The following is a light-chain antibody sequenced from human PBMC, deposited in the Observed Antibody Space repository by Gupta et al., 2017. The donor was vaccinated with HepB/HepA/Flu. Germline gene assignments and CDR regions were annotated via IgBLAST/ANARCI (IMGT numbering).Light chain of an antibody. CDR3: RQSLQTPFT. CDR1: QSLMHSNGYNY. V-gene: IGKV2-28*01. CDR2: LGS. J-gene: IGKJ3*01. Sequence: DIVMTQSRLSLPVTPGEPASISCRSSQSLMHSNGYNYLDWYLQKPGQAQQLLIYLGSKRAYGVPDRFSGSGSGTDFTLKISRGEADDVGVYYCRQSLQTPFTFGHGTKVDIK.